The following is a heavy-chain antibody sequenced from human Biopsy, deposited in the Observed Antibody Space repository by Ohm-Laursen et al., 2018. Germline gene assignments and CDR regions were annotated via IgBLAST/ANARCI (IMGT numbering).Heavy chain of an antibody. CDR1: GFPVSDYH. CDR2: INSSGSTK. Sequence: SLRLSCSASGFPVSDYHMSWIRQVPGRGLEWVSDINSSGSTKYHAESVKGRFTISRDNAMNSVYLQMNSLRGEDTAVYYCARAVGIAAAPIDYWGQGTLVTVSS. V-gene: IGHV3-11*01. CDR3: ARAVGIAAAPIDY. D-gene: IGHD2-15*01. J-gene: IGHJ4*02.